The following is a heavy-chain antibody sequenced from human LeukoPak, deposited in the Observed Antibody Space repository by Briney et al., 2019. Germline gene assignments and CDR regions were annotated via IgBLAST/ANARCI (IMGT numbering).Heavy chain of an antibody. D-gene: IGHD6-13*01. CDR1: GGSISTYY. CDR2: IYTDGAI. V-gene: IGHV4-4*07. J-gene: IGHJ4*02. CDR3: ARERYSSGWSFLYYFDY. Sequence: SETQSLTCTLSGGSISTYYWSWIRQPAGKGLEWIGRIYTDGAIYYNPSLKSRVTMSIDTSNNQFSLRLTSVTAADTAVYYCARERYSSGWSFLYYFDYWGQGILVTVSS.